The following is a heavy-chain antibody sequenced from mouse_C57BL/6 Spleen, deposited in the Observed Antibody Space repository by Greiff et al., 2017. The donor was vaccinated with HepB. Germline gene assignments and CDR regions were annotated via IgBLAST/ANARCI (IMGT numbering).Heavy chain of an antibody. CDR2: ISDGGSYT. CDR3: ARALPFAY. J-gene: IGHJ3*01. CDR1: GFTFSSYA. Sequence: EVKLMESGGGLVKPGGSLKLSCAASGFTFSSYAMSWVRQTPEKRLEWVATISDGGSYTYYPDNVKGRFTISRDNAKNNLYLQMSHLKSEDTAMYYCARALPFAYWGQGTLVTVSA. V-gene: IGHV5-4*03.